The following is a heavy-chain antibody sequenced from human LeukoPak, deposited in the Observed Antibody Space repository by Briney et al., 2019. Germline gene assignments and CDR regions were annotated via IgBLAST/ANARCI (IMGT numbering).Heavy chain of an antibody. Sequence: GGSLRLSCAASGFTFSSYWMHWVRQAPGKGLVWVSRINSDGSSTSYADSVQGRFTISRDNAKNTLYLQMNSLRAEDTAVYYCARGLPPHVLRFLEWSKRYYHPEKTYYFDYWGQGTLVTVSS. CDR1: GFTFSSYW. CDR3: ARGLPPHVLRFLEWSKRYYHPEKTYYFDY. CDR2: INSDGSST. J-gene: IGHJ4*02. D-gene: IGHD3-3*01. V-gene: IGHV3-74*01.